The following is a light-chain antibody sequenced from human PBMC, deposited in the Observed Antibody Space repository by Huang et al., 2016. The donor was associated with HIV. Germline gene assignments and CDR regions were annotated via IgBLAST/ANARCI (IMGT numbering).Light chain of an antibody. CDR2: AAS. CDR3: QQSYSTPWVT. V-gene: IGKV1-39*01. J-gene: IGKJ3*01. CDR1: QSISSN. Sequence: DIQMTQSPSSLSASVGDRVTITCRASQSISSNLNVYQQRPGKAPKLLIYAASSLQSVVPSRFSCGGSGTDFTLIISSLQPEDFATYYCQQSYSTPWVTFGPGTKVDIK.